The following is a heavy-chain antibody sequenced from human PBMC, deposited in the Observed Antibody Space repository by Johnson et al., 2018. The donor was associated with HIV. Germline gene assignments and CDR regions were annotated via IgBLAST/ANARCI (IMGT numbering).Heavy chain of an antibody. D-gene: IGHD7-27*01. CDR1: GFIFDDFG. Sequence: MLLVESGGGVVRPGESLRLSCAASGFIFDDFGMNWVRHAPGKGLEWVSDVNWNGARTGYADSVKGRFTISRDNAKNSVYLQMNSMRAEDTAVYYCASSWGNAFDIWGQGTMVTVSS. V-gene: IGHV3-20*04. CDR3: ASSWGNAFDI. J-gene: IGHJ3*02. CDR2: VNWNGART.